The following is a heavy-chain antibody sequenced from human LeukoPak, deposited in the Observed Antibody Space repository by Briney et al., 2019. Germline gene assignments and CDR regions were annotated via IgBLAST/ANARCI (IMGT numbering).Heavy chain of an antibody. Sequence: GESLKISCKGSGYSFTNYWIGWVRQTPGKGLKWMGIIYPGDSDARYSPSFQGQVTISADKSISTAYLQWSSLKASDTAMYYCARQVGIYSGYDYYYYYMDVWGKGTTVTVSS. CDR1: GYSFTNYW. CDR2: IYPGDSDA. V-gene: IGHV5-51*01. D-gene: IGHD5-12*01. J-gene: IGHJ6*03. CDR3: ARQVGIYSGYDYYYYYMDV.